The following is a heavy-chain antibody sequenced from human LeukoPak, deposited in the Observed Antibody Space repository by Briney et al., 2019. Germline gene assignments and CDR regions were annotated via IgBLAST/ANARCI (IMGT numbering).Heavy chain of an antibody. CDR1: GGSISSHY. CDR2: IYYSGST. CDR3: AREVERYSSSWSFWFDP. V-gene: IGHV4-59*11. J-gene: IGHJ5*02. Sequence: SETLSLTCTVSGGSISSHYWSWIRQPPGKGLEWIGYIYYSGSTNYNPSLKSRVTISVDTSKNQFSLKLSSVTAADTAVYYCAREVERYSSSWSFWFDPWGQGTLVTVSS. D-gene: IGHD6-13*01.